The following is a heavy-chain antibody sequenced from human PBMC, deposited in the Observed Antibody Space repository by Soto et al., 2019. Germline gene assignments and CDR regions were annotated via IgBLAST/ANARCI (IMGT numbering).Heavy chain of an antibody. CDR2: IHYSGST. CDR1: GGSISSGPYS. V-gene: IGHV4-31*03. D-gene: IGHD3-22*01. J-gene: IGHJ5*02. CDR3: ARARQYYDSEFDP. Sequence: SETLSLTCTVSGGSISSGPYSRGWIRQHPGKGLEWIGNIHYSGSTYYNPSLKSRLTISLDTSENQFSLKLTSVTAADTAMYNCARARQYYDSEFDPWGQGTLVTVSS.